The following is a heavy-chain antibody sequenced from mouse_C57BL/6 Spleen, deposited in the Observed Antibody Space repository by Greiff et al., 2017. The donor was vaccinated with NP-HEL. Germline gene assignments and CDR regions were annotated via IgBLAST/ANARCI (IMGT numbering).Heavy chain of an antibody. CDR1: GYTFTSYW. CDR3: AIYTVVAPYAMGD. J-gene: IGHJ4*01. D-gene: IGHD1-1*01. Sequence: VKLMESGAELVMPGASVKLSCKASGYTFTSYWMHWVKQRPGQGLEWIGEIDPSDSYTNYNQKFKGKSTLTVDKSSSAACMRLSSLTSEDSTVYDCAIYTVVAPYAMGDWGQGTSVTVSS. CDR2: IDPSDSYT. V-gene: IGHV1-69*01.